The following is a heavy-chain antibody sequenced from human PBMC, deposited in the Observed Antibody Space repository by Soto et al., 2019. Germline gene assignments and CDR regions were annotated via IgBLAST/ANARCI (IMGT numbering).Heavy chain of an antibody. D-gene: IGHD5-18*01. CDR2: IWYDGSNK. Sequence: GGSLRLSCAASGFTFSSYGMHWVRQAPGKGLEWVAVIWYDGSNKYYADSVKGRFTISRDNSKNTLYLQMNSLRAEDTAVYYCARDFRDLLRDTALCYWGQGTLVTVSS. CDR1: GFTFSSYG. CDR3: ARDFRDLLRDTALCY. V-gene: IGHV3-33*01. J-gene: IGHJ4*02.